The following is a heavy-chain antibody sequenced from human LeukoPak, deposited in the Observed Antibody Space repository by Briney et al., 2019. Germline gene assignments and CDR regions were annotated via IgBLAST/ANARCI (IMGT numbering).Heavy chain of an antibody. CDR3: AKGYSYLDY. Sequence: GGSLRLSCATSGFTFSSYAMSWVRRAPGKGLEWVSRISGSGDTYYADSVKGRFTISRDNSKNTLSLQMNSLRPEDTAVYYCAKGYSYLDYWGQGTLVTVSS. V-gene: IGHV3-23*01. D-gene: IGHD5-18*01. J-gene: IGHJ4*02. CDR1: GFTFSSYA. CDR2: ISGSGDT.